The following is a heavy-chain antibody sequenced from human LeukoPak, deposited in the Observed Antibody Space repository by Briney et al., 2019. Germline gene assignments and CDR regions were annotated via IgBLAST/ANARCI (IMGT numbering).Heavy chain of an antibody. CDR2: IIPIFGTA. V-gene: IGHV1-69*13. D-gene: IGHD6-13*01. J-gene: IGHJ6*04. CDR1: GGTFSSYA. Sequence: SVKVSCKASGGTFSSYAISWVRQAPGQGLEWMGGIIPIFGTANYAQKFQGRVTITADESTSTAYMELSSLRSEETAVYYCARPGIAAAGTSPGDYYGMDVWGKGTTVTVSS. CDR3: ARPGIAAAGTSPGDYYGMDV.